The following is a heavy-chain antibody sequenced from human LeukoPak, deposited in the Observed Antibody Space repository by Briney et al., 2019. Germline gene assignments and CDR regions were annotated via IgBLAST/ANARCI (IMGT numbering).Heavy chain of an antibody. V-gene: IGHV4-59*01. Sequence: SETLSLTCSVSGGSISSYYWSWIRQPPGKGLEWIGYLYYSGSTNYNPSLKSRVTMSEDTSKNQFSLKPTSVTAADTAVYYCARMDSSGYSYQLPFDCWGQGTLVTVSS. J-gene: IGHJ4*02. CDR1: GGSISSYY. CDR2: LYYSGST. D-gene: IGHD3-22*01. CDR3: ARMDSSGYSYQLPFDC.